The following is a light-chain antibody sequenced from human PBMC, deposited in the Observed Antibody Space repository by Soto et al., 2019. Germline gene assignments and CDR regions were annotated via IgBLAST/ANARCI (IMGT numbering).Light chain of an antibody. V-gene: IGLV2-8*01. CDR3: KSYAGSNTYV. J-gene: IGLJ1*01. Sequence: SVLTQPPSASGSPGQSVTISCTGTKXDIGVYDFVSWYQHHPGKAPRLIIYEVVQRPSGVPDRFSGSKSGNTASLTVSGLQAADEADYFCKSYAGSNTYVFGSGTKVTVL. CDR1: KXDIGVYDF. CDR2: EVV.